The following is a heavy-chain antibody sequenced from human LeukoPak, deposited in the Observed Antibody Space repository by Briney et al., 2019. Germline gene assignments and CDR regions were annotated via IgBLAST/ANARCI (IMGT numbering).Heavy chain of an antibody. J-gene: IGHJ4*02. CDR3: ARVRRYSSSSGFDY. D-gene: IGHD6-6*01. CDR2: INPNSGGT. V-gene: IGHV1-2*02. Sequence: ASVKVSCKASEYTFTSHLMHWVRQAPGQGLEWMGWINPNSGGTHYAQKFQGRVTMTRDTSISTAYMELSRLRSDDTAVYYCARVRRYSSSSGFDYWGQGTLVTVSS. CDR1: EYTFTSHL.